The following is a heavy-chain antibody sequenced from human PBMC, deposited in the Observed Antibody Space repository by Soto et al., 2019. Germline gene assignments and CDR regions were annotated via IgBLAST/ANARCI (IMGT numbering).Heavy chain of an antibody. CDR2: IIPIFGTA. Sequence: QVQLVQSGAEVKKPGSSVKVSCKASGGTFSSYAISWLRQAPGQGLEWMGGIIPIFGTANYAQKFQGRVTITADESTSTAYMELSSLRSEDTAVYYCARDYGVAAAGRYYYGMDVWGQGTTVTVSS. D-gene: IGHD6-13*01. CDR3: ARDYGVAAAGRYYYGMDV. V-gene: IGHV1-69*01. J-gene: IGHJ6*02. CDR1: GGTFSSYA.